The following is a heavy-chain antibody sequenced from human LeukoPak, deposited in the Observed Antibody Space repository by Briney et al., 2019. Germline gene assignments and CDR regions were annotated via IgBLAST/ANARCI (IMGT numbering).Heavy chain of an antibody. V-gene: IGHV3-7*03. CDR3: ATYSGVHHKTFDD. D-gene: IGHD1-26*01. CDR2: IKQDESEK. J-gene: IGHJ4*02. CDR1: GFILSRYW. Sequence: GGSLRLSCAASGFILSRYWMSWVRQAPGEGPEWVANIKQDESEKDYADSVRGRFTISRDNAKNSLFLQMNSLRAEDTALYYCATYSGVHHKTFDDWGQGTLVTVSS.